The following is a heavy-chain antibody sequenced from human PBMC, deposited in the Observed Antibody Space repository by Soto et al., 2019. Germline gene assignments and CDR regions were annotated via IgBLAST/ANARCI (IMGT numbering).Heavy chain of an antibody. CDR3: ARYDWNYGWFDP. V-gene: IGHV4-39*01. Sequence: SETLSLTCTVSGGSISSSSYYWGWIRQPPGKGLEWIGSIYYSGSTYYNPSLKSRVTISVDTSKNQFSLKLSSVTAADTAVYYCARYDWNYGWFDPWGQGTLVTVSS. J-gene: IGHJ5*02. CDR1: GGSISSSSYY. CDR2: IYYSGST. D-gene: IGHD1-7*01.